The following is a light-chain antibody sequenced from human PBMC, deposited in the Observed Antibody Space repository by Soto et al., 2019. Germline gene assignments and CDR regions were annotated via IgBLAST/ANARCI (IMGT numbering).Light chain of an antibody. CDR2: DAS. CDR3: QQYEAVVT. CDR1: QSVSSY. Sequence: EIVFTQYPSPLSLSPGERATRSFRASQSVSSYLAWYQQKPGQPPRLLIYDASTRATGIPDRFSGSGSGTDFTLTISRLEPEDVAVYYCQQYEAVVTFGQGTKVDIK. J-gene: IGKJ1*01. V-gene: IGKV3-20*01.